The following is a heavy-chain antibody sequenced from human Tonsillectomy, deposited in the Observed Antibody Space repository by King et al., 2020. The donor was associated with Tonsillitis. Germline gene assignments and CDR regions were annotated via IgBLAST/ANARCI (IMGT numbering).Heavy chain of an antibody. CDR1: GFTFSTYT. Sequence: VQLVESGGGLVQPGGSLTLSCAASGFTFSTYTFNWVRQAPGKGLEWVSYIDTTNIPYYADSVKGRFTISRDNAKNSVYLQMSSLRAEDTAVYYCARDKDWSFDYWGQGTLVTVSS. J-gene: IGHJ4*02. CDR2: IDTTNIP. CDR3: ARDKDWSFDY. D-gene: IGHD1-1*01. V-gene: IGHV3-48*01.